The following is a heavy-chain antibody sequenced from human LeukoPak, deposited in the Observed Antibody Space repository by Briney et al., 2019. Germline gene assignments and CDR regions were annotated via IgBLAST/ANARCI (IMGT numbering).Heavy chain of an antibody. CDR3: ARGDSSGAENAFDI. J-gene: IGHJ3*02. Sequence: SETLSLTCTVSGGSISSSSYYWGWIRQHLGKGLEWIGYIYYTGSTYYNPSLRSRLTMSVDTSKNQFSLNLNSVTAADTAVYYCARGDSSGAENAFDIWGQGTMVTVSS. CDR1: GGSISSSSYY. V-gene: IGHV4-31*03. D-gene: IGHD3-22*01. CDR2: IYYTGST.